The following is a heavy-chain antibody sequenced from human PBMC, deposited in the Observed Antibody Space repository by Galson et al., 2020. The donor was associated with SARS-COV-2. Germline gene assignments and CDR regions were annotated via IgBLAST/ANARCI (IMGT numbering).Heavy chain of an antibody. Sequence: ASETLSLTCTVSGGSISSGGYYWSWIRQHPGKGLEWIGYIYYSGSTYYNPSLKSRVTISVDTSKNQFSLKLSSVTAADTAVYYCARRSYYYDSSGQPYKVHFGYWGQRTLVTVSS. D-gene: IGHD3-22*01. CDR2: IYYSGST. CDR1: GGSISSGGYY. CDR3: ARRSYYYDSSGQPYKVHFGY. J-gene: IGHJ4*02. V-gene: IGHV4-31*03.